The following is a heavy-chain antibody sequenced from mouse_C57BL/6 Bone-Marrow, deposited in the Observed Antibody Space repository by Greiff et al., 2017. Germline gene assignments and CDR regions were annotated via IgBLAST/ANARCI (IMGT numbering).Heavy chain of an antibody. Sequence: QVQLQQPGAELVKPGASVKMSCKASGYTFTSYWITWVKQRPGQGLEWIGDIYPGSGSTNYNEKFKSKATLTVDTSSSTAYMQLRSLTSEESAGYYGARGYGGGYVDYGGQGTTLTVSS. CDR3: ARGYGGGYVDY. V-gene: IGHV1-55*01. D-gene: IGHD1-1*01. CDR1: GYTFTSYW. J-gene: IGHJ2*01. CDR2: IYPGSGST.